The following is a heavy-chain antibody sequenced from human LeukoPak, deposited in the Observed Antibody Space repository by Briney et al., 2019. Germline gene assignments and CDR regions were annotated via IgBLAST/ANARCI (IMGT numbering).Heavy chain of an antibody. CDR3: ARDNSQDAFDI. J-gene: IGHJ3*02. D-gene: IGHD2/OR15-2a*01. Sequence: GGSLRLSCAASGFTFRNFGMHWVRQAPGKGLEWVAFIRYDGSDKYYADSVKGRFTISRDNAKNSLFLQMNTLRAEDTAVYYCARDNSQDAFDIWGQGTMVIVS. CDR1: GFTFRNFG. V-gene: IGHV3-30*02. CDR2: IRYDGSDK.